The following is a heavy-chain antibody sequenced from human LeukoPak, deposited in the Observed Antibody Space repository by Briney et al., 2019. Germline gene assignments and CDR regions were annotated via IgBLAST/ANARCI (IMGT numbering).Heavy chain of an antibody. J-gene: IGHJ4*02. CDR2: IHSNTGDT. Sequence: ASVKVSCKASGYTFSGYYMHWVRQAPGHGLEWLGWIHSNTGDTKFAQKFQGSVTMTRDTSISTVYMDLSGLTSDDTAIYYCARYFAVPDGGGFDYWGQGTLVTVSS. CDR1: GYTFSGYY. V-gene: IGHV1-2*02. CDR3: ARYFAVPDGGGFDY. D-gene: IGHD3-3*01.